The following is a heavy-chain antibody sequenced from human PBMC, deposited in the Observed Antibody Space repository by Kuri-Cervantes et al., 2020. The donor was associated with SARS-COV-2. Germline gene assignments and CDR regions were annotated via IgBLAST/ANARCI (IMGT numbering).Heavy chain of an antibody. CDR3: AKDLGDLKSAFDI. J-gene: IGHJ3*02. V-gene: IGHV3-21*01. Sequence: GESLKISCVASGFTFSSYTLTWVRQAPGKALEWVSSISGSRSYIYYADPVKGRFTISTDNAENSLYLQMNSLRAGDTAVYYCAKDLGDLKSAFDIWGQGTMVTVSS. CDR2: ISGSRSYI. D-gene: IGHD3-16*01. CDR1: GFTFSSYT.